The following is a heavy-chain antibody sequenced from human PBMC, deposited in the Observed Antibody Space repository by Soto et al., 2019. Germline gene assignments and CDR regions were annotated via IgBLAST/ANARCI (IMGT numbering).Heavy chain of an antibody. J-gene: IGHJ6*02. CDR2: IYTSGST. Sequence: TSETLSLTCTVSGGSISSYYWSWIRQPAGKGLEWIGRIYTSGSTNYNPSLKSRVTMSVDTSKNQFSLKLSSVTAADTAVYYCARDPRGGIAVAGTYYYYYYGMDVWGQGTTVTVSS. CDR1: GGSISSYY. CDR3: ARDPRGGIAVAGTYYYYYYGMDV. V-gene: IGHV4-4*07. D-gene: IGHD6-19*01.